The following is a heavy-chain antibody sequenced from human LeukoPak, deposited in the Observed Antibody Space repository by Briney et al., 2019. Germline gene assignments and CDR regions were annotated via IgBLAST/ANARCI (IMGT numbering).Heavy chain of an antibody. V-gene: IGHV4-38-2*02. CDR1: GYSISSGYY. CDR3: ARGGSSWPQNWFDP. D-gene: IGHD6-13*01. J-gene: IGHJ5*02. CDR2: IYHSGST. Sequence: SETLSLTCTVSGYSISSGYYWGWIRQPPGKGLEWIGSIYHSGSTYYNPSLKSRVTISVDTSKNQFSLKLSSVTAADTAVYYCARGGSSWPQNWFDPWGQGTLVTVSS.